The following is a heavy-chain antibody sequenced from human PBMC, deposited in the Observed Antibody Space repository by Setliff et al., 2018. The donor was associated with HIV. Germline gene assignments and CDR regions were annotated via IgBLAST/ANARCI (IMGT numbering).Heavy chain of an antibody. D-gene: IGHD1-26*01. CDR3: ARDEAIEGALTYFDL. CDR1: GFAFEDYS. CDR2: ISWNSGHM. J-gene: IGHJ2*01. Sequence: PGGSLRLSCTPSGFAFEDYSMYWVRQAPGRGLEWVSGISWNSGHMGYADSVKGRFTISRDSAKNSLYLQLNSLRAEDTAVYYCARDEAIEGALTYFDLWGRGTLVTVSS. V-gene: IGHV3-9*01.